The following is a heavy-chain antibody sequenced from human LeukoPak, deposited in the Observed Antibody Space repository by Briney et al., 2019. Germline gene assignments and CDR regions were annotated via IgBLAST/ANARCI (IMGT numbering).Heavy chain of an antibody. Sequence: SETLSLTCTVSGGSISSGAYSWSWIRQHPGKGLEWIGYLYYGGSTYYNPSLKSRVTISIDTSNNQFSLKLSSVTAADTAVYYCARGERRYDILTGYYTSYYFDYWGQGTLATVSS. D-gene: IGHD3-9*01. CDR3: ARGERRYDILTGYYTSYYFDY. CDR1: GGSISSGAYS. J-gene: IGHJ4*02. CDR2: LYYGGST. V-gene: IGHV4-31*03.